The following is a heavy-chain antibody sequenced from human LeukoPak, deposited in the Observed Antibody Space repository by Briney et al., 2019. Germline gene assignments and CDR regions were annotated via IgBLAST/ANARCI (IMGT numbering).Heavy chain of an antibody. CDR1: GGSISSYY. CDR3: AREVTYYYDSSGSFDY. CDR2: IYYSGST. Sequence: SETLSLTCTVSGGSISSYYWSWIRQPPGKGLEWIGYIYYSGSTNYNPSLKSGVTISVDTSKNQFSLKLSSVTAADTAVYYCAREVTYYYDSSGSFDYWGQGTLVTVSS. V-gene: IGHV4-59*01. D-gene: IGHD3-22*01. J-gene: IGHJ4*02.